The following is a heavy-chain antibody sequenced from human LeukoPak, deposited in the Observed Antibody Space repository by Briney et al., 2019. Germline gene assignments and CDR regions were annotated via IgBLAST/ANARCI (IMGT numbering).Heavy chain of an antibody. Sequence: SETLSLTCTVSGGSISSYYWSWIRQPPGKGLEWIGYIFYSGSTNYNPSLKSRVTISVDTSKNQFSLKLSSVTAADTAVYYCARDLGDAFDIWGQGTMVTVSS. D-gene: IGHD7-27*01. J-gene: IGHJ3*02. CDR3: ARDLGDAFDI. V-gene: IGHV4-59*01. CDR1: GGSISSYY. CDR2: IFYSGST.